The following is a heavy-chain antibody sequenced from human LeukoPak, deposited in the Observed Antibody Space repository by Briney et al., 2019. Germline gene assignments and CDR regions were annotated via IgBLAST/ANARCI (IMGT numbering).Heavy chain of an antibody. V-gene: IGHV1-2*02. CDR2: INPNSGGT. CDR1: GGTFSSYA. Sequence: GASVKVSCKASGGTFSSYAISWVRQAPGQGLEWMGWINPNSGGTNYAQKFQGRVTMTRDTSISTAYMELSRLRSDDTAVYYCARAGRKYCSSTSCSKYYFDYWGQGTLVTVSS. CDR3: ARAGRKYCSSTSCSKYYFDY. J-gene: IGHJ4*02. D-gene: IGHD2-2*01.